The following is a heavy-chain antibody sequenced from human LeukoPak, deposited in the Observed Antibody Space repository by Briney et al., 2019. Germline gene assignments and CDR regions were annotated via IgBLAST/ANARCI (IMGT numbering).Heavy chain of an antibody. Sequence: GESLKISCKGSGYSFTSFWIGWVRQMPGKGLEWMGIIYPADSDTRYSPSFQGQVTISADKSTSTAYLQWSSLKASDTAMYYCARQSAAAQYTNWFDPWGQGTLVTASS. CDR2: IYPADSDT. CDR1: GYSFTSFW. J-gene: IGHJ5*02. CDR3: ARQSAAAQYTNWFDP. D-gene: IGHD2-2*01. V-gene: IGHV5-51*01.